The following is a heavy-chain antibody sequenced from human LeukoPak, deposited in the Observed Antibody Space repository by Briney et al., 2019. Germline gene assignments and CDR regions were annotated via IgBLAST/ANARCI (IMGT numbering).Heavy chain of an antibody. Sequence: GESLRLSCAASGFTFSSYEMSWVRQAPGKGLEWVSYISSSGSIIYYADSVKGRFTISRDNAKNSLYLQMNSLRAEDTAVYYCARDATAERYFDYWGQGTLVTVT. CDR1: GFTFSSYE. CDR3: ARDATAERYFDY. CDR2: ISSSGSII. D-gene: IGHD2-15*01. V-gene: IGHV3-48*03. J-gene: IGHJ4*02.